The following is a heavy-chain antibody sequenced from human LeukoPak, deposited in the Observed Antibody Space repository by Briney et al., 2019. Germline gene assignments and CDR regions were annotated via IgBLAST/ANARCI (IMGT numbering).Heavy chain of an antibody. CDR2: IWYDGSNK. Sequence: GGSLRLSCAASGFTFSSYGMHWVRQAPGKGLEWVAVIWYDGSNKYYADSVKGRFTISRDNSKNTLYLQMNSLRAEDTAVYYCARDSNYFDSFDYWGQGTLVTVSS. CDR1: GFTFSSYG. D-gene: IGHD3-22*01. CDR3: ARDSNYFDSFDY. V-gene: IGHV3-33*01. J-gene: IGHJ4*02.